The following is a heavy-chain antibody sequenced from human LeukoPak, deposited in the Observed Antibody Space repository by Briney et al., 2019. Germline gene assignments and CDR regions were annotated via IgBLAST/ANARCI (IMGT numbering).Heavy chain of an antibody. Sequence: SETLSLTCTVSGGSISSYYWSWIRQPPGKGLEWIGYIYYSGSTNYNPSLKSRVTISVDTSKNQFSLKLSSVTAADTAVYYCASLRSGGTQFEYYFDYWGQGTLVTVSS. D-gene: IGHD2-15*01. V-gene: IGHV4-59*08. CDR1: GGSISSYY. J-gene: IGHJ4*02. CDR2: IYYSGST. CDR3: ASLRSGGTQFEYYFDY.